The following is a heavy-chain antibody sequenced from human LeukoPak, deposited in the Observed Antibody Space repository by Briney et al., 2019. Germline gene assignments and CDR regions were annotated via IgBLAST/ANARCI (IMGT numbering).Heavy chain of an antibody. D-gene: IGHD3-16*02. V-gene: IGHV3-23*01. CDR1: GFTFSTYT. CDR2: ISGSGGRT. CDR3: ARDIELST. Sequence: PGGSLRLSCTASGFTFSTYTMSWVRQAPGKGLEWVSAISGSGGRTYYADSVRGRFTISRDNSKDTLYLHMHSLRAEDTAIYYCARDIELSTWGLGTMVTVSS. J-gene: IGHJ3*01.